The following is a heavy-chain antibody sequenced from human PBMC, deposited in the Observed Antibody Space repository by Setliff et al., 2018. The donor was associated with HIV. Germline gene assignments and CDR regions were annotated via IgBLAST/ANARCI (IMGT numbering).Heavy chain of an antibody. Sequence: SETLSLTCAVYGGSFSGYSWSWIRQPPGKGLEWIGESDHSGSTNYNPSLKSRVTISVDTSKNHFSLNLTSVTAADTAIYYCARNGVGDAPFDSWGQGTLVTVSS. CDR2: SDHSGST. CDR3: ARNGVGDAPFDS. J-gene: IGHJ4*02. D-gene: IGHD3-3*01. CDR1: GGSFSGYS. V-gene: IGHV4-34*01.